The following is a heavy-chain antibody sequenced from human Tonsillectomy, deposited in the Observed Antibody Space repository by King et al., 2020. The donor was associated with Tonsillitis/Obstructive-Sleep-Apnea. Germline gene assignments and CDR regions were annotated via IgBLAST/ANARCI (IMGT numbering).Heavy chain of an antibody. CDR3: AHRQGYCTGGNCPRWFDP. D-gene: IGHD2-8*02. CDR1: GFSLTTGGVG. J-gene: IGHJ5*02. CDR2: IYWDDDK. Sequence: VTLKESGPTLVQPTQTLTLTCTFSGFSLTTGGVGVGWIRQPPGRALEWLALIYWDDDKQYSPSLKSRVTITKDTSKNQVVLTMTNVDPVDTATYYCAHRQGYCTGGNCPRWFDPWRQGTLVTVSS. V-gene: IGHV2-5*02.